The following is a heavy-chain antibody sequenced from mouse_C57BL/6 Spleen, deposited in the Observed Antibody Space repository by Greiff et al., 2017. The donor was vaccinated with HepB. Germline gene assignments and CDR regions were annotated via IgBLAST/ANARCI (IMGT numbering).Heavy chain of an antibody. D-gene: IGHD1-1*01. J-gene: IGHJ4*01. CDR3: ARVIYYYGSSPYYYAMDY. CDR1: GFTFSDYY. CDR2: INYDGSST. V-gene: IGHV5-16*01. Sequence: EVKVVESEGGLVQPGSSMKLSCTASGFTFSDYYMAWVRQVPEKGLEWVANINYDGSSTYYLDSLKSRFIISRDTAKNILYLQMSSLKSEDTATYYCARVIYYYGSSPYYYAMDYWGQGTSVTVSS.